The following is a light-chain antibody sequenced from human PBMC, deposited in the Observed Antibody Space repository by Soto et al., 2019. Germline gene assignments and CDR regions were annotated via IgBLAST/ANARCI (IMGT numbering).Light chain of an antibody. CDR2: DAS. Sequence: EIVLTQSPATLSLSPGERATLSCRASQSVSSYLAWYQQKPGQAPRLLIYDASNRATGIPARFSGSGSGTDFTLTISGLEPEDFAVYYCQQRSNWPLTFGGGTKVESK. V-gene: IGKV3-11*01. J-gene: IGKJ4*01. CDR3: QQRSNWPLT. CDR1: QSVSSY.